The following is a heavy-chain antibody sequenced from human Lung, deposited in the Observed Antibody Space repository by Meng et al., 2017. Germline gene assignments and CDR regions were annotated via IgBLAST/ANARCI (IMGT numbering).Heavy chain of an antibody. Sequence: QVQLRQWGAGLLKPSRTLSLTCVVSGGSFSDYYWSWIRQPPGKGLEWIGEINHSGSTNYNPSLESRATISVDTSQNNLSLKLSSVTAADSAVYYCARGPTTMAHDFDYWGQGTLVTVSS. V-gene: IGHV4-34*01. CDR3: ARGPTTMAHDFDY. D-gene: IGHD4-11*01. J-gene: IGHJ4*02. CDR2: INHSGST. CDR1: GGSFSDYY.